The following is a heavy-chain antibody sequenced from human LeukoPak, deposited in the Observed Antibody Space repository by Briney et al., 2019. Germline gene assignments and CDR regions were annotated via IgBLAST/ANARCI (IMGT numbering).Heavy chain of an antibody. D-gene: IGHD6-19*01. CDR3: ARQKHQWLAPGGAFDI. Sequence: SETLSLTCTVSGGSISSYYWSWIRQPPGKGLEWIGEINHSGSTNYNPSLKSRVTISVDTSKNQFSLKLSSVTAADTAVYYCARQKHQWLAPGGAFDIWGQGTMVTVSS. V-gene: IGHV4-34*01. CDR1: GGSISSYY. J-gene: IGHJ3*02. CDR2: INHSGST.